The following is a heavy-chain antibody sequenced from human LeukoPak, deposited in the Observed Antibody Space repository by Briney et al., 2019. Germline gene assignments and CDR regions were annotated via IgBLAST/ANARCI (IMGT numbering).Heavy chain of an antibody. CDR2: MDPNSGNT. Sequence: ASVKVSCKASGYTFTSYDINWVRQATGQGLEWMGWMDPNSGNTGYAQKFQGRVTMTRNTSISTAYMELSSLRSEDTAVYYCARDCSGGSCYDYWGQGTLVTVSS. CDR3: ARDCSGGSCYDY. CDR1: GYTFTSYD. J-gene: IGHJ4*02. D-gene: IGHD2-15*01. V-gene: IGHV1-8*01.